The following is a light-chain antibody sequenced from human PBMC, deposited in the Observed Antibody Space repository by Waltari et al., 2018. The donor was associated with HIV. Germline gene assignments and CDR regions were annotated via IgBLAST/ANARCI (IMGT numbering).Light chain of an antibody. CDR1: SSNIGHDN. CDR3: VGWDASLSAYV. CDR2: KKI. J-gene: IGLJ1*01. V-gene: IGLV1-47*01. Sequence: QPVLTQPPSASGTPGQRVPIPCSGCSSNIGHDNVYWYQQLPGTTPKLLIYKKIQRPSGVPDRFAGSKSGTSAYLAISGLRSEDEADYYCVGWDASLSAYVFGAGTKVTVL.